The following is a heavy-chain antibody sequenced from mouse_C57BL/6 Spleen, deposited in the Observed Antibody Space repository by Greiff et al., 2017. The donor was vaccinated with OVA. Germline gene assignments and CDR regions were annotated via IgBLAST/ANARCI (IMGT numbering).Heavy chain of an antibody. Sequence: QVQLQQSGPGLVKPSQSLSITCNVSGFSLTSYGVHWVRQSPGKGLEWLGVIWRGGSTDYNAAFISRLGISTANTKIQVFFNMNSLQADDTAIYVCARLTLTGDAMDYWGQGPSVTVSS. CDR3: ARLTLTGDAMDY. J-gene: IGHJ4*01. D-gene: IGHD4-1*01. CDR2: IWRGGST. CDR1: GFSLTSYG. V-gene: IGHV2-2*01.